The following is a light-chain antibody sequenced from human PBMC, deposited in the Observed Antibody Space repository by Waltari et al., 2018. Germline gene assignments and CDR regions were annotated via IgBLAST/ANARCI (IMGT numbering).Light chain of an antibody. Sequence: QSDLTQPASVSGSPGQSITISCTGTNSDVGAYDYVSLYQQYPGKAPNLVIFDVSSRPSGASGRFSGSKSGKTASLIISHLQAEDEADYYCSSYTTNRHYVFGAGTKVTVL. J-gene: IGLJ1*01. CDR1: NSDVGAYDY. CDR2: DVS. CDR3: SSYTTNRHYV. V-gene: IGLV2-14*01.